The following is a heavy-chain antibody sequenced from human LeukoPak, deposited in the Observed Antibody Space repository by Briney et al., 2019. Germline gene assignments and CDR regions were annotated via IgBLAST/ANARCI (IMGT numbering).Heavy chain of an antibody. CDR2: ISGFGNNT. CDR1: GFTFNTYA. J-gene: IGHJ5*02. V-gene: IGHV3-23*01. Sequence: GGSLRLSCAASGFTFNTYAMNWVRQPPGKGLEWVSVISGFGNNTFYADSVKGRFTISRDNSKNTLYLQMNSLRAEDTAVYYCARDPHGGNSLGPWGQGTLVTVSS. D-gene: IGHD4-23*01. CDR3: ARDPHGGNSLGP.